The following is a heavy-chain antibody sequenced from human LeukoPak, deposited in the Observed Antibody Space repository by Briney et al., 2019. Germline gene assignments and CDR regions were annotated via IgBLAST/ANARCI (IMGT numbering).Heavy chain of an antibody. D-gene: IGHD3-3*01. J-gene: IGHJ5*02. V-gene: IGHV1-69*02. CDR1: GGTFSSYT. Sequence: SVKVSCKASGGTFSSYTISWVRQAPGQGLEWMGRIIPILGIANYAQKFQGRVTITADESTSTAYMELSSLRSEDTAVYYCARGHDFWSGSGGLQYNWFDPWGQGTLVTASS. CDR2: IIPILGIA. CDR3: ARGHDFWSGSGGLQYNWFDP.